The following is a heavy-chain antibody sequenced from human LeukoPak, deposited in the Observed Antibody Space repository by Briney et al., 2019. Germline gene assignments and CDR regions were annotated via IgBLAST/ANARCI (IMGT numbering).Heavy chain of an antibody. J-gene: IGHJ4*02. CDR2: IYYSGST. CDR3: ARAYSYGYFGY. V-gene: IGHV4-59*12. Sequence: SETLSLTCTVSGGSISSYYWSWIRQPPGKGLELIGYIYYSGSTNYNPSLKSRVTISVDKSKNQFSLKLSSVTAADTAVYYCARAYSYGYFGYWGQGTLVTVSS. CDR1: GGSISSYY. D-gene: IGHD5-18*01.